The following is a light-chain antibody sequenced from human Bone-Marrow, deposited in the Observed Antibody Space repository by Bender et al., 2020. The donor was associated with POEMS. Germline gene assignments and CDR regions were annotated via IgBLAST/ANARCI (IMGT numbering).Light chain of an antibody. CDR1: SGRIGSNF. V-gene: IGLV6-57*01. CDR3: SSYTFSSGEV. Sequence: FMLTQPHSVSDSPGKTVTISCTRSSGRIGSNFVQWFQQRPGSSPTMVIYEDTKRPSGVPVRFSGSKSGNTASLTISGLQAEDEADYYCSSYTFSSGEVFGGGTKLTVL. CDR2: EDT. J-gene: IGLJ2*01.